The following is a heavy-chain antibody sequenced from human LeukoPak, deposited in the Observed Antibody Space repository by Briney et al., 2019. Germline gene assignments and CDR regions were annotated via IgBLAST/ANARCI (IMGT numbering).Heavy chain of an antibody. CDR2: ISGSGGST. V-gene: IGHV3-23*01. Sequence: PGGSLRLSCAASGFTFSSYAMSWVRQAPGKGLEWVSAISGSGGSTYYADSVKGRFTISRDNSKNTLYLQMNSLRAEDTAVYYCAKSDIVVVPAARKGSWFDPWGQGTLVTVSS. CDR3: AKSDIVVVPAARKGSWFDP. D-gene: IGHD2-2*01. J-gene: IGHJ5*02. CDR1: GFTFSSYA.